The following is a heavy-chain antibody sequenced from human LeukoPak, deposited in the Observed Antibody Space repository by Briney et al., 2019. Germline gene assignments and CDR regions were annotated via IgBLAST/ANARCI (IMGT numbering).Heavy chain of an antibody. J-gene: IGHJ4*02. CDR3: ATIPGYCSSTSCYGTGHY. CDR2: IIPIFGTA. D-gene: IGHD2-2*01. CDR1: GGTFSSYA. Sequence: ASVKVSCKASGGTFSSYAISWVRQAPGQGLEWMGGIIPIFGTANYAQKFQGRVTITADESTSTAYMELSSLRSEDTAVYYCATIPGYCSSTSCYGTGHYWGQGTLVTVSP. V-gene: IGHV1-69*13.